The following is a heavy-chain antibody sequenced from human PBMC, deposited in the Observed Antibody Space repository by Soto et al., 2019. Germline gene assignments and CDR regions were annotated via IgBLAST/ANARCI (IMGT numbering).Heavy chain of an antibody. CDR2: VYKDGFT. D-gene: IGHD3-3*01. Sequence: QVQLQESGPGLVKPSETLSLTCTVSGGSVNSGSNYWTWIRQPPGRGLEWIGYVYKDGFTNYNPSLKSRVTRSLDASKSQFSLRLTGVTAADTAVYFCARAIHSYLQADFWGQGTLV. CDR1: GGSVNSGSNY. J-gene: IGHJ4*02. CDR3: ARAIHSYLQADF. V-gene: IGHV4-61*01.